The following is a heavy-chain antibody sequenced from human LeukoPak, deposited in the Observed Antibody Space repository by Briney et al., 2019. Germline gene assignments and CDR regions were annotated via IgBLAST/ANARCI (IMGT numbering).Heavy chain of an antibody. Sequence: ASVKVSCKTSGYIFAHNGISWVRQAPGQGPEWMGWISAYNGDTNYAQNLQGRVTMTRDTSTSTVYMELRSLRSDDTAVYYCAPTRLGGSSGYQIDYWGQGTLVTVSS. D-gene: IGHD6-19*01. CDR3: APTRLGGSSGYQIDY. J-gene: IGHJ4*02. CDR1: GYIFAHNG. V-gene: IGHV1-18*01. CDR2: ISAYNGDT.